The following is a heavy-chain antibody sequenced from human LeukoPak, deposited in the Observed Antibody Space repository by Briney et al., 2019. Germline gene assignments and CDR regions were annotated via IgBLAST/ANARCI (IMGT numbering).Heavy chain of an antibody. CDR1: GFTFSSYG. V-gene: IGHV3-33*01. D-gene: IGHD6-19*01. CDR3: ARDLRRQWLATGIDY. J-gene: IGHJ4*02. Sequence: GGSLRLSCAASGFTFSSYGMHWVRQAPGKGLEWVAVIWYDGSNKYYADSVKGRFTISRDNSKNTLYLQMNSLRAEDTAVYYCARDLRRQWLATGIDYWGQGTLVTVSS. CDR2: IWYDGSNK.